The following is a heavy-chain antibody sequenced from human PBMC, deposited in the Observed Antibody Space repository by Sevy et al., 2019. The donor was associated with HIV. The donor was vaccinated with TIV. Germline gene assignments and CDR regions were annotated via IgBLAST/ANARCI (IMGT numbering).Heavy chain of an antibody. D-gene: IGHD3-3*01. J-gene: IGHJ4*02. CDR2: IRYDGSNK. CDR3: AKDYDFWSGVHYFDD. V-gene: IGHV3-30*02. Sequence: GGSLRLSCAASGFTFSSYGMHWVRQAPGKALEWVAFIRYDGSNKYYADSVKGRFTISRDNSKNTLYLQMNSLRAEDTAVYYCAKDYDFWSGVHYFDDWGQGTLVTVSS. CDR1: GFTFSSYG.